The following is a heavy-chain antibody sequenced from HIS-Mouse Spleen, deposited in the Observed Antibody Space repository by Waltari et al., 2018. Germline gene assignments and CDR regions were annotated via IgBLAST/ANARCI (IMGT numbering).Heavy chain of an antibody. V-gene: IGHV3-30*03. D-gene: IGHD1-26*01. J-gene: IGHJ5*02. CDR3: ARESGSYGNWFDP. CDR2: ISYDGSNK. Sequence: QVQLVESGGGVVQPGSSLRLSCAASGFTFSLYALHGARQAPGKGLEWVAVISYDGSNKYYADSGKGRVTISRDNSKNTLYLQMNSLRAEDTAVYYCARESGSYGNWFDPWGQGTLVTVSS. CDR1: GFTFSLYA.